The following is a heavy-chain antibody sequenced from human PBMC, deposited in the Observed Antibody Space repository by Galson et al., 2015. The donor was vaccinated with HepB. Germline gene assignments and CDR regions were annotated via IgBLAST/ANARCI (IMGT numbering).Heavy chain of an antibody. CDR3: ARDPLPLAYCGGDCPLEY. D-gene: IGHD2-21*01. Sequence: SVKVSCKASGYTFTGYYMHWVRQAPGQGLEWMGWINPNSGGTNYAQKFQGRVTMTRDTSISTAYMELSRPRSDDTAVYYCARDPLPLAYCGGDCPLEYWGQGTLVTVSS. CDR2: INPNSGGT. J-gene: IGHJ4*02. CDR1: GYTFTGYY. V-gene: IGHV1-2*02.